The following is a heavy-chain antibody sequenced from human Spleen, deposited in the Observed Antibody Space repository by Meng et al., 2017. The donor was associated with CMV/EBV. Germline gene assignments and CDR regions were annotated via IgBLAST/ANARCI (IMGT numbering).Heavy chain of an antibody. V-gene: IGHV5-51*01. CDR2: IYPGDSDT. D-gene: IGHD6-19*01. J-gene: IGHJ4*02. CDR1: GYSSTSYW. CDR3: TRREYASAWTPDY. Sequence: GESLKISCKGSGYSSTSYWIGWVRQMPGKGLEWMGIIYPGDSDTRYSPSFQGQVTISADKSISTAYLQWSSLKASDTAMYYCTRREYASAWTPDYWGQGTLVTVSS.